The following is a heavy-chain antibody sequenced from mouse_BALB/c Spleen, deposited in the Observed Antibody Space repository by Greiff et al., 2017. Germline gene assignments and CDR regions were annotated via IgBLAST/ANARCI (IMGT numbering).Heavy chain of an antibody. Sequence: QVTLKVSGPGILQPSQTLSLTCSFPGFSLSTSGMGVGWIRQPSGKGLEWLAHIWWDDDKRYNPALKSRLTISKDTSSNQVFLKIASVDTADTATYYCARIRPITTATPYWYFDVWGAGTTVTVSS. CDR1: GFSLSTSGMG. J-gene: IGHJ1*01. V-gene: IGHV8-8*01. CDR3: ARIRPITTATPYWYFDV. CDR2: IWWDDDK. D-gene: IGHD1-2*01.